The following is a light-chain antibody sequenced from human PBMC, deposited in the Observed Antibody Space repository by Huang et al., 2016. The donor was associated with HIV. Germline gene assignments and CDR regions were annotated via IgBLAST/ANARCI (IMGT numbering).Light chain of an antibody. Sequence: DIVMTQSPATLFVSPGERATLSCRASQSISINLAWYQQKPGQAPRVLIYGASTRASGVTARFSGAGSGTEFTLTISSLQSEDLAVYYCQQYDQWPPGYTFGQGTKL. CDR3: QQYDQWPPGYT. J-gene: IGKJ2*01. CDR1: QSISIN. CDR2: GAS. V-gene: IGKV3-15*01.